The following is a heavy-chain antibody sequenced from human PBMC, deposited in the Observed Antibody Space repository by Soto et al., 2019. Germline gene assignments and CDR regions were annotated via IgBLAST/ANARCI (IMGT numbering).Heavy chain of an antibody. CDR3: ARDRAYYYYGMDV. V-gene: IGHV1-2*04. CDR2: INPNSGGT. J-gene: IGHJ6*02. CDR1: GYTFTGYY. Sequence: QVQLVQSGAEVKKPGASVKVSCKASGYTFTGYYIHWVRQAPGQGLEWMGWINPNSGGTNYAQKFQGWVTMTRDTSISTAHMELSRLRSDDTAVYYCARDRAYYYYGMDVWGQGTTVTVSS.